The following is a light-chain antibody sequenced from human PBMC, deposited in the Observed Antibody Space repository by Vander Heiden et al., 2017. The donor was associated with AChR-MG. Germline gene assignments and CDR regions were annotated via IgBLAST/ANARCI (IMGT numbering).Light chain of an antibody. J-gene: IGKJ4*01. CDR1: QSISNW. CDR3: QQYNSYPLT. CDR2: DAS. Sequence: DIQMTRSPSTLSASVGDRVTITCRASQSISNWLAWYQQKPGKAPKFLIYDASNLESGVPSRFSGSGSGTEFTLTINSLQPDDFATYYCQQYNSYPLTFGGGTKVEI. V-gene: IGKV1-5*01.